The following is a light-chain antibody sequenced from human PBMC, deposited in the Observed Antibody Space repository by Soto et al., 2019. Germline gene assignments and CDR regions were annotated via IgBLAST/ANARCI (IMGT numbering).Light chain of an antibody. V-gene: IGKV3-20*01. J-gene: IGKJ1*01. CDR3: QQYASSLT. CDR2: GAS. CDR1: QSVDSAF. Sequence: EIVLTQSPGSLSLSLGERATLSCRASQSVDSAFFAWYQQKPGQPPRLLMYGASRRATVIPDSFSGSGSGTDFPLTISRLEPEDFSVYYCQQYASSLTFGQGTKVEI.